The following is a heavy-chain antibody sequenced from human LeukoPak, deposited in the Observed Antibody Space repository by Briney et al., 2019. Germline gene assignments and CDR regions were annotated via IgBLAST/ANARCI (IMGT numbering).Heavy chain of an antibody. CDR1: GFTFSSYG. Sequence: PGGSLRLSCAASGFTFSSYGMHWVRQAPGKGLEWVAVISYDGSNKYYADSVKGRFTISRDNSKNTLYLQMNSLRAEDTAVYYCAKQWAVAWYYSDYWGQGTLVTVSS. CDR2: ISYDGSNK. V-gene: IGHV3-30*18. D-gene: IGHD6-19*01. CDR3: AKQWAVAWYYSDY. J-gene: IGHJ4*02.